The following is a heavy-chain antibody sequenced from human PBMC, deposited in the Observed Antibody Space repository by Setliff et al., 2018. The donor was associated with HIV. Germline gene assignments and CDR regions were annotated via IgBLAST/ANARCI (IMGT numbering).Heavy chain of an antibody. V-gene: IGHV3-30*02. Sequence: GGSLRLSCEMSSFIFKDYGMNWVRQAPGKGLEWVAFIRYDGSKKYHADSVKGRFTISRDNYKNTLYLQMNSLRAEDTAVCYCAKGDYYDTTYDAFDIWGQGTMVTVSS. D-gene: IGHD3-22*01. CDR2: IRYDGSKK. J-gene: IGHJ3*02. CDR3: AKGDYYDTTYDAFDI. CDR1: SFIFKDYG.